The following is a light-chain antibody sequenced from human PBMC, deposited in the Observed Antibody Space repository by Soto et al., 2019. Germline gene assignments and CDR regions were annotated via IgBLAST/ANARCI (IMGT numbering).Light chain of an antibody. CDR1: QSVSSNF. V-gene: IGKV3-20*01. Sequence: EIVLTQSPGTLSLSPGERATLSCKASQSVSSNFFAWYQRKPGQAPRLLIYGASYRATDIPYRFSGSGSGTDFTLTITRLEPEDFAVYYCQQYRTSPPTFGQGTKVEI. CDR2: GAS. J-gene: IGKJ1*01. CDR3: QQYRTSPPT.